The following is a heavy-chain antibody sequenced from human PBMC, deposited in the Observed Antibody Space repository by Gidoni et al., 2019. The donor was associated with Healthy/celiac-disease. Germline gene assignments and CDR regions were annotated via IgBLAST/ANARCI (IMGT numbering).Heavy chain of an antibody. CDR1: GGSISSSSYY. Sequence: QLQLQESGTGLVKPSETLSLTCTVSGGSISSSSYYWGWIRQPPGKGLGWIGSIYYSGRTYYNPSLKSRVTISVDTSKNQFSLKLSSVTAADTAVYYCARWYSSGWYGFADYWGQGTLVTVSS. V-gene: IGHV4-39*01. CDR3: ARWYSSGWYGFADY. CDR2: IYYSGRT. D-gene: IGHD6-19*01. J-gene: IGHJ4*02.